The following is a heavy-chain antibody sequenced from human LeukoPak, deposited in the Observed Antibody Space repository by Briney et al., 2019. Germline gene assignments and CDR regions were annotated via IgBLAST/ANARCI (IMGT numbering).Heavy chain of an antibody. CDR2: ISGSGGST. V-gene: IGHV3-23*01. CDR1: GFTFSSYA. Sequence: GGSLRLSCAASGFTFSSYAMSWVRQAPGKGLEWVSAISGSGGSTYYADSVKGRFTISRDNSKNTLYLQMNSLRAEDTAVYYCARWDSSGYFNWFNPWGQGTLVTVSS. CDR3: ARWDSSGYFNWFNP. J-gene: IGHJ5*02. D-gene: IGHD3-22*01.